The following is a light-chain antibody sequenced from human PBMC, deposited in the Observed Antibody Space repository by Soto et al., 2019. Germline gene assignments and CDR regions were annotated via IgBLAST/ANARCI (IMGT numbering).Light chain of an antibody. CDR2: KAS. V-gene: IGKV1-5*03. CDR1: QSISSW. CDR3: QQYNTYSRT. J-gene: IGKJ1*01. Sequence: DIQMTQSPSTLSASVGDRVTITCRASQSISSWLAWYQQKPGKAPKLLIYKASSLESGVPSRFSGSGSGTEFTVTVSSLQPDGFATYYCQQYNTYSRTFGQGTRVEIK.